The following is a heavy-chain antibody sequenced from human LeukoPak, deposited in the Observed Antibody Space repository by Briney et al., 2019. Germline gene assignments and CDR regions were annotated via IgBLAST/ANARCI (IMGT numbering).Heavy chain of an antibody. J-gene: IGHJ4*02. D-gene: IGHD6-19*01. CDR1: GFTFSSYA. V-gene: IGHV3-23*01. CDR3: AKDSVAGLYYFDY. CDR2: ISGSGGYT. Sequence: GGSLRLSCAASGFTFSSYAMSWVRQAPGKGLEWVSAISGSGGYTYYAESVKGRFTISRDNSKNTLYLQMNSLRAEDTAVYYCAKDSVAGLYYFDYWGQGTLVTVSS.